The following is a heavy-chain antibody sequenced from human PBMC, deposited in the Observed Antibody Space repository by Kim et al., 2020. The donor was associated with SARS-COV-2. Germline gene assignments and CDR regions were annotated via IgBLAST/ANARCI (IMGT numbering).Heavy chain of an antibody. J-gene: IGHJ4*02. V-gene: IGHV3-11*05. Sequence: TNDADSVKGRFTSSRDTAKHSLYLQMNGLRAEDPAVYYCARGVVVRGLDYWGQGTLVTVSS. CDR2: T. D-gene: IGHD3-10*01. CDR3: ARGVVVRGLDY.